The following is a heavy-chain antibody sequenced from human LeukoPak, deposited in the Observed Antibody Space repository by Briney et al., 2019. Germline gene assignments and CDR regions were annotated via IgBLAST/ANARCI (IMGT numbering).Heavy chain of an antibody. J-gene: IGHJ4*02. CDR2: IYSGGST. Sequence: GGSLRLSCAASGFTVSTNYMSWVRQAPGKGLEWVSVIYSGGSTHYAVSVKGRFTISRDNSKNTLYLQMNNLRPEDTAVYFCARDLRDSRGSYGSDYWGQGTLVTVSS. D-gene: IGHD1-26*01. CDR3: ARDLRDSRGSYGSDY. CDR1: GFTVSTNY. V-gene: IGHV3-53*01.